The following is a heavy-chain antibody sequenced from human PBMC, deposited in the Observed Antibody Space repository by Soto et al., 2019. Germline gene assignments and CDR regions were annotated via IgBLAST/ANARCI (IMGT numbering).Heavy chain of an antibody. D-gene: IGHD3-3*01. CDR2: IYYSGST. CDR1: GGSISSGGYY. V-gene: IGHV4-31*03. CDR3: ARYYDFWSGYYFDY. J-gene: IGHJ4*02. Sequence: SETLSLTCTVSGGSISSGGYYWSWIRQHPGKGLEWIGYIYYSGSTYYNPSLKSRVTISVDTSKNQFSLKLSSVTAADTAVYYCARYYDFWSGYYFDYWGQGTQVTVSS.